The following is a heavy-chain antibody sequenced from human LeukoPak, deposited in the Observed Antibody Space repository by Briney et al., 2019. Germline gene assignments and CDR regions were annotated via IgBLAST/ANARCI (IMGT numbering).Heavy chain of an antibody. CDR2: IYSGGST. Sequence: PGGSLRLSCVVSGFTVSSNYMSWVRQAPGKGLEWVSVIYSGGSTYYADSVKGRFAISRDNSKNTLYLQMSSLRAEDTAVYYCANGGRSVVVPPFDYWGQGTLVTVSS. D-gene: IGHD2-2*01. J-gene: IGHJ4*02. V-gene: IGHV3-66*01. CDR3: ANGGRSVVVPPFDY. CDR1: GFTVSSNY.